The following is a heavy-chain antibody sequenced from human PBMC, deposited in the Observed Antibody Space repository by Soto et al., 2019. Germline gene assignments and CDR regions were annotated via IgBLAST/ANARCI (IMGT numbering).Heavy chain of an antibody. J-gene: IGHJ4*02. CDR2: ISYDGSNK. CDR3: ARVGYYASSGLSDY. Sequence: QVQLVESGGGVVQPGRSLRLSCAASGFTFSSYAMHWVRQAPGKGLEWVAVISYDGSNKYYADSVKGRFTISRDNSKNTLYLQMNSLRAEDTAVYYCARVGYYASSGLSDYWGQGTLVTVSS. D-gene: IGHD3-22*01. CDR1: GFTFSSYA. V-gene: IGHV3-30-3*01.